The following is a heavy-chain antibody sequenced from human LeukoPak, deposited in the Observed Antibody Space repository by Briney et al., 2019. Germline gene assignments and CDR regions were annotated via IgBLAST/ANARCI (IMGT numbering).Heavy chain of an antibody. CDR3: AKDLIAVAGTGYFDY. J-gene: IGHJ4*02. D-gene: IGHD6-19*01. CDR2: IRFDGSNT. V-gene: IGHV3-30*02. CDR1: GFTFSSYG. Sequence: GGTLRLSCAASGFTFSSYGMHWVRQAPAKEREGGAFIRFDGSNTYYEDSVKGRFTISRDISKNPLYLQMTSLRAEDTAVYYCAKDLIAVAGTGYFDYGGQGTLVTVSP.